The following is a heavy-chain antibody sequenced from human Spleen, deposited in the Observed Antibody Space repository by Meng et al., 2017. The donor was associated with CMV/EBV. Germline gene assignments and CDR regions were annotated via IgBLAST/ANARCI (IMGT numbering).Heavy chain of an antibody. CDR2: ITSSGGST. Sequence: SGFTFPGYAMSWVRQAPGKGLEWVSTITSSGGSTYYVDSVKGRFTISRDNFKSTLYLQMNSLRAEDTAVYHCVNQPYILTGYPYFDNWGQGTLVTVSS. D-gene: IGHD3-9*01. CDR1: GFTFPGYA. V-gene: IGHV3-23*01. CDR3: VNQPYILTGYPYFDN. J-gene: IGHJ4*02.